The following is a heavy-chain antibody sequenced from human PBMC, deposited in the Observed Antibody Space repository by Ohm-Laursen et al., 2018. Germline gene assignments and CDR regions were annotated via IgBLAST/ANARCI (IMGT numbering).Heavy chain of an antibody. CDR1: GGSISAYY. CDR2: IYTSGTT. Sequence: SETLSLTCTFSGGSISAYYWSWIRQPSGKGLEWIGRIYTSGTTNYNPSLKSRVTMSLDTSKNQFSLKLSSVIAADTAVYYCARDSGYSFETGGDGGYLRFDYWGQGTLVTVSS. V-gene: IGHV4-4*07. CDR3: ARDSGYSFETGGDGGYLRFDY. D-gene: IGHD6-25*01. J-gene: IGHJ4*02.